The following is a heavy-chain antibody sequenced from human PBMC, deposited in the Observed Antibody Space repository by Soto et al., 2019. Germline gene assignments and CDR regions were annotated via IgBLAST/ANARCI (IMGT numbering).Heavy chain of an antibody. CDR3: ARGGSGYDYYYYGMDV. D-gene: IGHD5-12*01. CDR1: GGTFSSYA. V-gene: IGHV1-69*06. J-gene: IGHJ6*02. Sequence: ASVKVSCKASGGTFSSYAISWVRQAPGQGLEWMGGIIPIFGTANYAQKFQGRVTITADKSTSTAYMELSSLRSEDTAVYYCARGGSGYDYYYYGMDVWGQGTTVTV. CDR2: IIPIFGTA.